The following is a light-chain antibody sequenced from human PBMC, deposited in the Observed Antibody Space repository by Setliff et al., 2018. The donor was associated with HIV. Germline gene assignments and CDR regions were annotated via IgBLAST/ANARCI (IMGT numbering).Light chain of an antibody. Sequence: IAMTQSPATLSASPGESATLSCRTSQSVSSNVAWYQQRPGLPPRLLIYDSSTRAADIPARFSGSGFGTEFTLTISSLQSEDFVVYYCQQYGNWPSVTFGGGTKVDIK. V-gene: IGKV3-15*01. CDR1: QSVSSN. CDR2: DSS. J-gene: IGKJ4*01. CDR3: QQYGNWPSVT.